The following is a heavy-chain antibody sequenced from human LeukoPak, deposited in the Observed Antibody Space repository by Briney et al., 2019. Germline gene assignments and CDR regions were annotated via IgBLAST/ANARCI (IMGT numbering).Heavy chain of an antibody. CDR1: GGSISSYY. CDR3: ARDPGGYYDSSGYRDAFDI. D-gene: IGHD3-22*01. CDR2: IYYSGST. Sequence: PSETLSLTGTVSGGSISSYYWSWIRQPPGKGLEWIGYIYYSGSTNYNPSLKSRVTISVDTSKNQFSLKLSSVTAADTAVYYCARDPGGYYDSSGYRDAFDIWGQGTMVTVSS. V-gene: IGHV4-59*01. J-gene: IGHJ3*02.